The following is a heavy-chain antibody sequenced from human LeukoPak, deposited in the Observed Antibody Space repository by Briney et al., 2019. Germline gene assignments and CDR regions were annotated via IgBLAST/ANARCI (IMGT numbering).Heavy chain of an antibody. D-gene: IGHD6-19*01. Sequence: GGSLRLSCAASGFTFSSYAMSWVRQAPGKGLEWVSAISGSGGSTYYADSVKDRFTISRDNSKNTLYLQMNSLRAEDTAVYYCAKGYSSGWYYFGYWGQGTLVTVSS. J-gene: IGHJ4*02. CDR2: ISGSGGST. V-gene: IGHV3-23*01. CDR1: GFTFSSYA. CDR3: AKGYSSGWYYFGY.